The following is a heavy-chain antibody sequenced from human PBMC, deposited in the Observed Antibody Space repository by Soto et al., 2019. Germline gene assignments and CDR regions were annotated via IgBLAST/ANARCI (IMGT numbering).Heavy chain of an antibody. Sequence: QVQLQQWGAGLLKPSETLSLTCAVYGGSFSGYSWSWIRPPPGKGLEWIGEINHSGSTNYNPSLKSRVTISVDTSKHQFSLKLSSVTAADTAVYYCARVLNYGSGRPGAKRYYYSYMDVWGKGTTVTVSS. J-gene: IGHJ6*03. D-gene: IGHD3-10*01. V-gene: IGHV4-34*01. CDR2: INHSGST. CDR1: GGSFSGYS. CDR3: ARVLNYGSGRPGAKRYYYSYMDV.